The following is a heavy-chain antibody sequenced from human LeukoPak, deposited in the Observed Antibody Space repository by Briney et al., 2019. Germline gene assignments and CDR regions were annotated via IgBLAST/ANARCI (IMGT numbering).Heavy chain of an antibody. CDR1: GYTFTGHD. J-gene: IGHJ1*01. CDR3: ARGSAPFYDYLTGGYRSPEYFQH. Sequence: GASVKVSCKASGYTFTGHDINWVRQATGPGLEWMGWMNPHSGNTGYAQKFQDRVTMTRNSSINTAYMELSSLTSEDTAVYYCARGSAPFYDYLTGGYRSPEYFQHWGQGTPVIVS. D-gene: IGHD3-16*02. V-gene: IGHV1-8*02. CDR2: MNPHSGNT.